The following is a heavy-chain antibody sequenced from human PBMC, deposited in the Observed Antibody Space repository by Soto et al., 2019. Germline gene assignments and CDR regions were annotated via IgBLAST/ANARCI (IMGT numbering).Heavy chain of an antibody. CDR1: GGSFTSNNW. Sequence: SETLSLTCAVSGGSFTSNNWWTWVRQPPGQGLEWIGAIYRTGSTNYNPSLKSRVTISLDKSENQFSLKVTSLTAADTAVYYCASRYPGTSVDYWGQGTLVTVSS. CDR2: IYRTGST. D-gene: IGHD1-7*01. CDR3: ASRYPGTSVDY. V-gene: IGHV4-4*02. J-gene: IGHJ4*02.